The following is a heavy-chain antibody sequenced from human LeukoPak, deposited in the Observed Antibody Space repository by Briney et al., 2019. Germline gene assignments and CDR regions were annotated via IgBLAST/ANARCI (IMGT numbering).Heavy chain of an antibody. D-gene: IGHD3-3*01. V-gene: IGHV4-59*01. CDR3: AREAWSGYWPSYDY. Sequence: SETLSLTCTVSGGSISSYYGSWIRHPPGKGLEWIGYIYYSASTNYNPSLKSRVTISVDTSKNQFSLQLSSVTAADTAVYYCAREAWSGYWPSYDYWGQGTLVTVSS. CDR1: GGSISSYY. J-gene: IGHJ4*02. CDR2: IYYSAST.